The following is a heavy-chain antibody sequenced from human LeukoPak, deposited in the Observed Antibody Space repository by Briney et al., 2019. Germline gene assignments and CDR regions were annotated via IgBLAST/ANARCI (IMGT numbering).Heavy chain of an antibody. V-gene: IGHV3-13*01. CDR3: ARSRLYGSGSYHDY. CDR1: GFTFSGDD. D-gene: IGHD3-10*01. CDR2: IGTAGDT. J-gene: IGHJ4*02. Sequence: HPGGSLRLSCAASGFTFSGDDMHWVRQATGKGLEWVSGIGTAGDTYYSGSVQGRFIISRDNARNSLYLQMNSLRAGDTAVYYCARSRLYGSGSYHDYWGQGTLVTVSS.